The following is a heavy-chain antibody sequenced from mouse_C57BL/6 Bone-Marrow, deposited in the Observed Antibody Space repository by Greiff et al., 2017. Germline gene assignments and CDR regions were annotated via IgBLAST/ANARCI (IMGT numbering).Heavy chain of an antibody. V-gene: IGHV1-81*01. Sequence: VQLQQSGAELARPGASVKLSCKASGYTFTSYGISWVKQRTGQGLEWIGEIYPRSGNTYYNETFKGKATLTADKSSSTAYMELRSLTSEDSAVYFCARAYSNYGWFAYWGQGTLVTVSA. J-gene: IGHJ3*01. CDR2: IYPRSGNT. CDR1: GYTFTSYG. CDR3: ARAYSNYGWFAY. D-gene: IGHD2-5*01.